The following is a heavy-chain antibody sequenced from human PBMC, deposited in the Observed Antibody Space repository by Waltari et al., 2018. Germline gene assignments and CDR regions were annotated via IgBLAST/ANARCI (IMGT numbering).Heavy chain of an antibody. Sequence: EVQLLESGGGLVQPGGSLSLSCAASGSPFRTPAMRCVSQAPGKGLEWVSAISGSGGSTYYADSVKGRFTISRDNSKNTLYLQMNSLRAEDTAVYYCATTYSSGWYSFYWGQGTLVTVSS. CDR1: GSPFRTPA. D-gene: IGHD6-19*01. J-gene: IGHJ4*02. CDR2: ISGSGGST. CDR3: ATTYSSGWYSFY. V-gene: IGHV3-23*01.